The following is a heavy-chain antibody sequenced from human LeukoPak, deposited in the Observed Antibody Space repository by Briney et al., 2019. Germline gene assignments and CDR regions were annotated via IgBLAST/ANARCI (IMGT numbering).Heavy chain of an antibody. CDR3: ARQYDSSGYIMTFDY. Sequence: SETLSLTCTLSTGSVSNKNYYWGWIRQSPGKGLEWIGRTYYDGNTFYNPSLRSRVPMSVDTSKNQFSLKLPSVAAADSAVYYCARQYDSSGYIMTFDYWGQGTLVTVSS. V-gene: IGHV4-39*01. CDR2: TYYDGNT. D-gene: IGHD3-22*01. CDR1: TGSVSNKNYY. J-gene: IGHJ4*02.